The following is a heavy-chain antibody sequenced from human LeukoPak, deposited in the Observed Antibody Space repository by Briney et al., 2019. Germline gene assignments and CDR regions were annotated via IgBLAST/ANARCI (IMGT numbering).Heavy chain of an antibody. Sequence: GGSLRLSCSASGFTFSSYAMSWVRQAPGKGLEWVAVIWYDGSNKYYADSVKGRFTISRDNSKNTLYQQMNSLRAEDTAVYYCARDLTTVTTGWFDPWGQGTLVTVSS. CDR3: ARDLTTVTTGWFDP. J-gene: IGHJ5*02. CDR1: GFTFSSYA. D-gene: IGHD4-11*01. CDR2: IWYDGSNK. V-gene: IGHV3-33*08.